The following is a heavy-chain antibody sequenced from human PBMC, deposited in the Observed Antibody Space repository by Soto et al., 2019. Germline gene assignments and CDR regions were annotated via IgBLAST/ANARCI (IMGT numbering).Heavy chain of an antibody. V-gene: IGHV1-69*01. CDR3: ARVGGRSGSYFYWGRGFDP. CDR2: IIPIFGTA. Sequence: QVQLVQSGAEVKKPGSSVKVSCKASGGTFSSYAISWVRPAPGQGLEWMGGIIPIFGTANYAQKFQGRVTITADESTSTAYMELSSLRPEDTAVYYCARVGGRSGSYFYWGRGFDPWGQGTLVTVSS. D-gene: IGHD1-26*01. CDR1: GGTFSSYA. J-gene: IGHJ5*02.